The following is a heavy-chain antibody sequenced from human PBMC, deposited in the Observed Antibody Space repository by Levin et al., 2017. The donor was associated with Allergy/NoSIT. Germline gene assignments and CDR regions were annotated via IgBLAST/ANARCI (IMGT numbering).Heavy chain of an antibody. CDR1: GYTFTSYA. J-gene: IGHJ4*02. Sequence: PGASVKVSCKASGYTFTSYAMNWVRQAPGQGLEWMGWINTNTGNPTYAQGFTGRFVFSLDTSVSTAYLQISSLKAEDTAVYYCARDYLAVAGTAWSLFGHWGQGTLVTVSS. D-gene: IGHD6-19*01. V-gene: IGHV7-4-1*02. CDR2: INTNTGNP. CDR3: ARDYLAVAGTAWSLFGH.